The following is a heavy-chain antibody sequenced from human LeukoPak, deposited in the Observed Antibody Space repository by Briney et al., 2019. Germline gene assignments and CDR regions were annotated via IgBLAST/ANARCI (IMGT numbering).Heavy chain of an antibody. CDR1: GFTFSSYS. V-gene: IGHV3-48*02. D-gene: IGHD5-12*01. Sequence: GGSLRLSCAASGFTFSSYSMNWVRQAPGKGLEYISYISSSSSTIYYADSVKGRFTISRDNAKNSLYLQMNSLRNEDTAVYYCARASGSHFDYWGQGTLVTVSS. CDR2: ISSSSSTI. J-gene: IGHJ4*02. CDR3: ARASGSHFDY.